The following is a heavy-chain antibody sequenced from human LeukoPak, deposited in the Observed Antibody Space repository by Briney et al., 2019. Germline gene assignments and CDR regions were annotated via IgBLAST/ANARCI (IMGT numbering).Heavy chain of an antibody. J-gene: IGHJ3*02. CDR3: ARNIWFGESADAFDI. V-gene: IGHV1-2*02. D-gene: IGHD3-10*01. Sequence: ASVKVSCKASGYTFTGYYMHWVRQAPGQGLEWMGWINPNSGGTNYAQKLQGRVTMTTDTSTSTAYMELRSLTSDDTAVYYCARNIWFGESADAFDIWGQGTMVTVSS. CDR1: GYTFTGYY. CDR2: INPNSGGT.